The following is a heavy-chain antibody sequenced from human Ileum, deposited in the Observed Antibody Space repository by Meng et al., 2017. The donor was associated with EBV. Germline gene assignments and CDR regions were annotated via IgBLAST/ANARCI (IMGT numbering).Heavy chain of an antibody. J-gene: IGHJ4*02. Sequence: QVQLVKPGADMKKPGASVEISCKASGYKFDDYTIQWLRQAPGQRLEWLGWINPGIGSTYDSKTIRGRLTITMDTSASTVYMRLTSLTSEDTAVYYCAREEEGRFDSWGQGTLVTVSS. CDR1: GYKFDDYT. CDR3: AREEEGRFDS. V-gene: IGHV1-3*01. D-gene: IGHD2-15*01. CDR2: INPGIGST.